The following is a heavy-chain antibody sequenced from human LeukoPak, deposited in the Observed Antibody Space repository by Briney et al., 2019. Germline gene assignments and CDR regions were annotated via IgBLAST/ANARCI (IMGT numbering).Heavy chain of an antibody. D-gene: IGHD1-1*01. Sequence: SETLSLTCAVYGGSFSGYYWSWIRQPPGKGLEWIGEINHSGSTNYNPSLKSRVTISVDTSKNQFSLKLSSLTAADTAVYYCARDSKRRTGMFDYWGQGTLVTVSS. CDR3: ARDSKRRTGMFDY. CDR1: GGSFSGYY. J-gene: IGHJ4*02. CDR2: INHSGST. V-gene: IGHV4-34*01.